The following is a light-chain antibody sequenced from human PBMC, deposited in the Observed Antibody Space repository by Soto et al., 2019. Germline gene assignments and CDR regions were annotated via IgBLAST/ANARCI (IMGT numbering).Light chain of an antibody. Sequence: EIVLTQSPATLSLSPGERATLSCRASQSVSRHLAWYQQKPGQAPWLLIYDASNRATGIPARFSGSGSGTDFTLTISSLEPEDFAVYYCQQRNNWPPVTFGGGTKVDIK. CDR2: DAS. J-gene: IGKJ4*01. V-gene: IGKV3-11*01. CDR3: QQRNNWPPVT. CDR1: QSVSRH.